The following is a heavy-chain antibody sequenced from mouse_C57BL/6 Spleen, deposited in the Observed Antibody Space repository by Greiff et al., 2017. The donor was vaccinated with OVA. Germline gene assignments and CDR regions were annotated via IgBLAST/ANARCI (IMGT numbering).Heavy chain of an antibody. CDR2: INYDGSST. CDR1: GFTFSDYY. Sequence: EVQRVESEGGLVQPGSSMKLSCTASGFTFSDYYMAWVRQVPEKGLEWVANINYDGSSTYYLDSLKSRFIISRDNAKNILYLQMSSLKSEDTATYYCARDLDYWGQGTSVTVSS. J-gene: IGHJ4*01. CDR3: ARDLDY. V-gene: IGHV5-16*01.